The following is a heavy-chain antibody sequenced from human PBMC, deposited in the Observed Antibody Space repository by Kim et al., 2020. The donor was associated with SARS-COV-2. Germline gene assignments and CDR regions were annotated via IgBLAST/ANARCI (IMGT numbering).Heavy chain of an antibody. J-gene: IGHJ4*02. V-gene: IGHV4-39*01. CDR2: IYYSGST. Sequence: SETLSLTCTVSGGSISSSSYYWGWIRQPPGKGLEWIGSIYYSGSTYYNPSLKSRVTISVDTSKNQFSLKLSSVTAADTAVYYCARLRWLPATVFDYWGQGTLVTVSS. CDR1: GGSISSSSYY. CDR3: ARLRWLPATVFDY. D-gene: IGHD5-12*01.